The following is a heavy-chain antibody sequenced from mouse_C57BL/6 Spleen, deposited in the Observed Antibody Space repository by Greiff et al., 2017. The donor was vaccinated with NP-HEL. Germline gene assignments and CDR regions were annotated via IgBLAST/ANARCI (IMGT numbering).Heavy chain of an antibody. CDR3: ARSFITTVVAPVGGAMDY. J-gene: IGHJ4*01. CDR1: GYAFTNYL. CDR2: INPGSGGT. Sequence: VKLMESGAELVRPGTSVKVSCKASGYAFTNYLIEWVKQRPGQGLEWIGVINPGSGGTNYNEKFKGKATLTADKSSSTAYMQLSSLTSEDSAVYFCARSFITTVVAPVGGAMDYWGQGTSVTVSS. V-gene: IGHV1-54*01. D-gene: IGHD1-1*01.